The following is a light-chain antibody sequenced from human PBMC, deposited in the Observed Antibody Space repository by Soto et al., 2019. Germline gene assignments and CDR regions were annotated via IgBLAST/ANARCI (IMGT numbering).Light chain of an antibody. CDR3: QQYGRSPTWT. J-gene: IGKJ1*01. CDR1: QTISGTY. Sequence: EIVFTQSPGTLSLSPGERATLSCRASQTISGTYLAWYQQKPGQAPRLLIYSSSSRAAGVSDRFSGSGSGTDFSLTISRLXPEDFAMYYCQQYGRSPTWTFGQGTKVDTK. CDR2: SSS. V-gene: IGKV3-20*01.